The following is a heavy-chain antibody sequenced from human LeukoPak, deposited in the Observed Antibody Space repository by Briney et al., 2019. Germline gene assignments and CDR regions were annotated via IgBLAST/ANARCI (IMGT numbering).Heavy chain of an antibody. CDR3: ARGIDYGDYVAYFDL. CDR1: GFTFSSYS. CDR2: ISSSSSYI. D-gene: IGHD4-17*01. Sequence: GGSLRLSCAASGFTFSSYSMNWVRQAPGRGLVWVSSISSSSSYIYYADSVKGRFTISRDNAKNSLYLQMNSLRAEDTAVYYCARGIDYGDYVAYFDLWGRGTLVTVSS. J-gene: IGHJ2*01. V-gene: IGHV3-21*01.